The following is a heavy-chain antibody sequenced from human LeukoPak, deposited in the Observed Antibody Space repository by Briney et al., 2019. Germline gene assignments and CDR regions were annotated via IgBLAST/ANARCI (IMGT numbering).Heavy chain of an antibody. CDR3: AKLSGYPGAY. J-gene: IGHJ4*02. CDR2: ITGGGGST. CDR1: RFTFSSYA. Sequence: GGSLRLSCAASRFTFSSYAMSWIRQAPGKGLEWVSDITGGGGSTYYADSVKGRFTISRDNSKNTLYLQMNSLRAEDTAVYFCAKLSGYPGAYWGQGTLVTVSS. D-gene: IGHD3-22*01. V-gene: IGHV3-23*01.